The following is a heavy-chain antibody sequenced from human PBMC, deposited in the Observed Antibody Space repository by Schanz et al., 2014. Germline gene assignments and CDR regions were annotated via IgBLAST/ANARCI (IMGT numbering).Heavy chain of an antibody. D-gene: IGHD5-12*01. J-gene: IGHJ3*01. Sequence: QVQLVQSGGEVKKPGASATVSCKASGYTFNNHGISWVRQAPGQGLEWRGWISVYHGHANYAEKVHGRVTMTTDTSTSTAYMERRGLRSDDTAVNDCAREATIITGGDFDVWGQGTMVTVS. V-gene: IGHV1-18*01. CDR1: GYTFNNHG. CDR3: AREATIITGGDFDV. CDR2: ISVYHGHA.